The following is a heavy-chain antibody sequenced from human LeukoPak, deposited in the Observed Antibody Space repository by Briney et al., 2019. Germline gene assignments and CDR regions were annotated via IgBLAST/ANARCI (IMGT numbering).Heavy chain of an antibody. V-gene: IGHV3-48*02. CDR3: ARDYGGHGEYFDY. Sequence: GSLRLSCAASGFTFSNYNVNWVRQAPGKGPEWVPYISASSTTIYYADSVKGRFTTSRDNAKNSVYLQMNSLRDEDTAVYYCARDYGGHGEYFDYWGQGTLVTVSS. J-gene: IGHJ4*02. D-gene: IGHD4-23*01. CDR1: GFTFSNYN. CDR2: ISASSTTI.